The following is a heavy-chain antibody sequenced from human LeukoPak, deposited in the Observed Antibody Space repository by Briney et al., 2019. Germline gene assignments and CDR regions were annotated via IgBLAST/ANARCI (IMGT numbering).Heavy chain of an antibody. Sequence: SETLSLTCTVSGGSISSYYWSWIRQPPGKGLEWIGYIYYSGSTNYNPSLKSRVTISVDTSKNQFSLKLSSVTAADTAVYYCARGPTGEYFQRWGQGTLVTVSS. CDR1: GGSISSYY. J-gene: IGHJ1*01. V-gene: IGHV4-59*01. D-gene: IGHD4-17*01. CDR3: ARGPTGEYFQR. CDR2: IYYSGST.